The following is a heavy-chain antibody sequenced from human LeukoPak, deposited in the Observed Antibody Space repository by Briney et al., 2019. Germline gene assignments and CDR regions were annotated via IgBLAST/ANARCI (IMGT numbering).Heavy chain of an antibody. CDR1: GGSFSGYY. Sequence: SETLSLTCAVYGGSFSGYYWSWIRQPPGKGLGWIGEINHSGSTNYNPSLKSRVTISVDTSKNQFSLKLSSVTAADTAVYYCATLKRWGQGTLVTVSS. J-gene: IGHJ4*02. V-gene: IGHV4-34*01. CDR2: INHSGST. CDR3: ATLKR.